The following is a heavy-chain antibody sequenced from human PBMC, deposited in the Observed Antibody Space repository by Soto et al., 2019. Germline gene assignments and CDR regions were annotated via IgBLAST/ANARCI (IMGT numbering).Heavy chain of an antibody. CDR3: GVPIWGSYRLRNHGMDV. V-gene: IGHV4-59*01. J-gene: IGHJ6*02. D-gene: IGHD3-16*02. Sequence: PSETLSLTCTVSGGSINSFYWSWIRQSPGKGLEWIGYIYYTGSTVYNPSLKRRTTISLDTSKNQFSLNLTSVTAADTAVYYCGVPIWGSYRLRNHGMDVWGQGTAVTVSS. CDR2: IYYTGST. CDR1: GGSINSFY.